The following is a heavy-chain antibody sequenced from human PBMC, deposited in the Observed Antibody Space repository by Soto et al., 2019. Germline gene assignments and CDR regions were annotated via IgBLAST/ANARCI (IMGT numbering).Heavy chain of an antibody. J-gene: IGHJ4*02. D-gene: IGHD3-10*01. Sequence: QVQLVESGGGVVQPGRSLRLSCAVSGFTVSTYGMHWVRQAPGKGLEWVAVISRDGGTKYYAGSVKGRFTISRDNSRNTLFLEMKSLRGDDMAVYYCTGEVASGYWGQGTLVTVSS. CDR3: TGEVASGY. CDR1: GFTVSTYG. V-gene: IGHV3-30*03. CDR2: ISRDGGTK.